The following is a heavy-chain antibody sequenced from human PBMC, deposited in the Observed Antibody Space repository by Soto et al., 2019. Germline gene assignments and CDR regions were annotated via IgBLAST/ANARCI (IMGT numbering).Heavy chain of an antibody. D-gene: IGHD3-22*01. J-gene: IGHJ4*02. CDR1: GFTFSTYA. Sequence: GSLRLSCAASGFTFSTYAMSWVRQAPGKGLEWLSTIDNSAGITYYADSVKGRFTISRDNSKKTLYLQMNSLRPEDTALYYCAKDEYYYSSRGYYIFDSWGQGTLLTVSS. V-gene: IGHV3-23*01. CDR3: AKDEYYYSSRGYYIFDS. CDR2: IDNSAGIT.